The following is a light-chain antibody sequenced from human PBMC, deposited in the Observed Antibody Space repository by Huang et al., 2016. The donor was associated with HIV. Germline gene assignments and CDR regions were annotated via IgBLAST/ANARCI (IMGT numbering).Light chain of an antibody. CDR1: QSVGTN. J-gene: IGKJ1*01. Sequence: EIVMTQSPATLSVSPGERATLSCRASQSVGTNLAWYQQKPGQAPRLLIYGASTRATGIPGRFRGSVSGTEFTLTSSSLQSEDFVVYHCQQYQEWPPWTFGQGTRVEIK. CDR2: GAS. V-gene: IGKV3-15*01. CDR3: QQYQEWPPWT.